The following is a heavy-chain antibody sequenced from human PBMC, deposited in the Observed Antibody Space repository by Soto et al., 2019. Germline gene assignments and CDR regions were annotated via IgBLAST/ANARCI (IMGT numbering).Heavy chain of an antibody. CDR1: GFTFDDYT. Sequence: GGSLRLSCAASGFTFDDYTMHWVRQAPGKGLEWVSLISWDGGSTYYADSVKGRFTISRDNSKNSLYLQMNSLRTEDTALYYCAKRGSWSPYYYYGMDVWGQGTTVTVAS. J-gene: IGHJ6*02. D-gene: IGHD6-13*01. V-gene: IGHV3-43*01. CDR3: AKRGSWSPYYYYGMDV. CDR2: ISWDGGST.